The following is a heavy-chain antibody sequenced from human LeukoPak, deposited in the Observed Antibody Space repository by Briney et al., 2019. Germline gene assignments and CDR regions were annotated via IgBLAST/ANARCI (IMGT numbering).Heavy chain of an antibody. J-gene: IGHJ4*02. D-gene: IGHD3-10*01. V-gene: IGHV3-23*01. Sequence: GGSLRLSCAASGFTFSSYGMSWVRQAPGKGLEWVSAISGSGGSTYYADSVKGRFTISRDNSKNTLYLQMNSLRAEDTAVYYCAKDGTYYYGSGSRTVDYWGQGTLVTVSS. CDR3: AKDGTYYYGSGSRTVDY. CDR2: ISGSGGST. CDR1: GFTFSSYG.